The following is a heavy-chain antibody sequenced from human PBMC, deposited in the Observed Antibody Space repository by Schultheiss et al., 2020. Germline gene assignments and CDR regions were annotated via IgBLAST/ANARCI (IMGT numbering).Heavy chain of an antibody. D-gene: IGHD2-21*01. J-gene: IGHJ4*02. Sequence: GGSLRLSCAASGFTFSSYWMHWVRQAPGKGLVWVSSINSDGSSTSYADSVKGRFTISRDNAKNTLYLQMNSLRAEDTAVYYCARDLLAYCGGDCYTDYWGQGTLVTVS. CDR2: INSDGSST. V-gene: IGHV3-74*01. CDR1: GFTFSSYW. CDR3: ARDLLAYCGGDCYTDY.